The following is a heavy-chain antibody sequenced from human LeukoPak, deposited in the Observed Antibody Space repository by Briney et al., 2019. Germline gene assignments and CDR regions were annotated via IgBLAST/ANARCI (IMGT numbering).Heavy chain of an antibody. CDR1: GFTFSSYA. CDR3: AKDNGYGDSYFDY. CDR2: ISYDGSNK. V-gene: IGHV3-30*04. D-gene: IGHD4-17*01. J-gene: IGHJ4*02. Sequence: SLRLSCAASGFTFSSYAMHWVRQAPGKGLEWVAVISYDGSNKYYADSVKGRFTISRDNSKNTLYLQMNSLRAEDTAVYYCAKDNGYGDSYFDYWGQGTLVTVSS.